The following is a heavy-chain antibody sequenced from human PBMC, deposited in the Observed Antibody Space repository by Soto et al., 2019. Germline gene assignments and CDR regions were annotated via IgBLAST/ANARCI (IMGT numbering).Heavy chain of an antibody. D-gene: IGHD3-22*01. CDR1: GGTFSKYS. CDR3: ARTLRDRNYYYGMAV. CDR2: TIPMFGTP. V-gene: IGHV1-69*01. J-gene: IGHJ6*02. Sequence: QVQLVQSGAEMQQPGASVRVSCKASGGTFSKYSFSWVRQSPGQGLEWLGGTIPMFGTPNYAQKFKGRVAISADASTATVYVELSGLRSEDTAVYFCARTLRDRNYYYGMAVWGQGTTVTVSS.